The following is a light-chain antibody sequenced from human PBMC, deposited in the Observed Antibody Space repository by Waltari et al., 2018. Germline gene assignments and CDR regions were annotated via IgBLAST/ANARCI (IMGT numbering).Light chain of an antibody. CDR3: QQRSTWPLT. V-gene: IGKV3-11*01. CDR1: QSVGSY. Sequence: EIVLTQSPVTLSLSPGERATLSCRASQSVGSYLAWYQQKAGQAPRLLIYDASNGATGIPARFSGSGSGTDFTLTISSLEPEDFAIYYCQQRSTWPLTFGQGTRVEIK. CDR2: DAS. J-gene: IGKJ4*01.